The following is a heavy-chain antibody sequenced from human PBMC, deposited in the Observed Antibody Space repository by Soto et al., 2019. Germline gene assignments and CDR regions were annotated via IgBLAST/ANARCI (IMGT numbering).Heavy chain of an antibody. CDR2: IYYSGST. V-gene: IGHV4-31*03. CDR3: ARDLMVRGPGYYYYYGMDV. CDR1: GGSISSGGYY. J-gene: IGHJ6*02. D-gene: IGHD3-10*01. Sequence: LSLTCTVSGGSISSGGYYWSWIRQHPGKGLEWIGYIYYSGSTYYNPSLKSRVTISVDTSKNQFSLKLSSVTAADTAVYYCARDLMVRGPGYYYYYGMDVWGQGTTVTVSS.